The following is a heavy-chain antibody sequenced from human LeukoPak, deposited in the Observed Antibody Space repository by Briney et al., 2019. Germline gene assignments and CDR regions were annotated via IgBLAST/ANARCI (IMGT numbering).Heavy chain of an antibody. CDR1: GGSISNTNW. D-gene: IGHD2-8*01. CDR3: SRENGAFSPFGY. J-gene: IGHJ4*02. Sequence: SGTLSLTRVVSGGSISNTNWWSWVRQPPGQGLEWIGEISLSGLTNYNPSLKSRVTVSLDKSKNHLSLNLTSVTAADTAVYYCSRENGAFSPFGYWGQGTLVTVPS. CDR2: ISLSGLT. V-gene: IGHV4-4*02.